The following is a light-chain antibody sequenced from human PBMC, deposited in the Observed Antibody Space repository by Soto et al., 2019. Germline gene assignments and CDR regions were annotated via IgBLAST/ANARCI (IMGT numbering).Light chain of an antibody. V-gene: IGLV2-14*01. Sequence: QSVLTQPAFVSWSPGQSITISCTGSSSDIGVFNYVSWYQQTPGNAPKIIIFEVTNRPSGVSNRFSGSKSGNTASLTISGLQAEDEADYYCSSFASTHTLLFGEGTQLTVL. J-gene: IGLJ2*01. CDR2: EVT. CDR1: SSDIGVFNY. CDR3: SSFASTHTLL.